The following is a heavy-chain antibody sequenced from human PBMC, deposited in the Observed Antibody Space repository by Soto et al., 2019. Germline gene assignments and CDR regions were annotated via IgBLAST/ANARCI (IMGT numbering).Heavy chain of an antibody. CDR3: AKDQLTGFDSCGDFLPGY. CDR1: GFTFSSYG. CDR2: ISYDGSNK. V-gene: IGHV3-30*18. D-gene: IGHD6-19*01. Sequence: GGSLRLSCAASGFTFSSYGMHWVRQAPGKGLEWVAVISYDGSNKYYADSVKGRFTISRDNSKNTLYLQMNSLRAEDTAVYYCAKDQLTGFDSCGDFLPGYWGQGTLVTVSS. J-gene: IGHJ4*02.